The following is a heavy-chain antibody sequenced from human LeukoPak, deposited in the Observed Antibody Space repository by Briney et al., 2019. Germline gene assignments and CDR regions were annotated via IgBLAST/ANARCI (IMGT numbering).Heavy chain of an antibody. V-gene: IGHV1-18*01. Sequence: ASVKVSCKASGYTFTSYGINWVRQAPGQGLEWMGWISAYNGNTNYAQKLQGRVTMTTDTSTSTAYMELRSLRSDDTAVYYCARVGGYYDSSGYYLPFDYWGQGTLVTVSS. CDR3: ARVGGYYDSSGYYLPFDY. CDR2: ISAYNGNT. J-gene: IGHJ4*02. D-gene: IGHD3-22*01. CDR1: GYTFTSYG.